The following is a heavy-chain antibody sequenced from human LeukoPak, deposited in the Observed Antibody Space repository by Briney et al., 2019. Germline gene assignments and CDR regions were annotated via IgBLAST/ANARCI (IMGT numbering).Heavy chain of an antibody. J-gene: IGHJ4*02. CDR2: ISGSGGST. D-gene: IGHD3-3*01. CDR3: AKGTVGRFLEWPLDY. CDR1: GFTFSSYA. V-gene: IGHV3-23*01. Sequence: GGSLRLSCAASGFTFSSYAMSWVRQAPGKGLEWVSAISGSGGSTYYADSVKGRFTISRDNSKNTLYLQMNSLRAEDTAVYYCAKGTVGRFLEWPLDYWGQGTLVTVSS.